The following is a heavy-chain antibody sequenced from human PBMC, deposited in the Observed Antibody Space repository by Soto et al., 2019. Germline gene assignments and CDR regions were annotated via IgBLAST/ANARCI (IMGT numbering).Heavy chain of an antibody. CDR2: IYYSGST. Sequence: SETLSLTCTVSGGSISSYYWSWIRQPPGKGLEWIGHIYYSGSTNYNPSLKSRVTISVDTSKNQFSLKLSSVTAADAAVYYCARDGLLDYDILTGYYKGLAYYGMDVWGQGTTVTVSS. D-gene: IGHD3-9*01. J-gene: IGHJ6*02. CDR1: GGSISSYY. V-gene: IGHV4-59*01. CDR3: ARDGLLDYDILTGYYKGLAYYGMDV.